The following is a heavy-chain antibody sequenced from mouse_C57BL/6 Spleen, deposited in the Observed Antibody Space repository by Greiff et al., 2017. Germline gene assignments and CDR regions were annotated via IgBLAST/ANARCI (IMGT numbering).Heavy chain of an antibody. V-gene: IGHV1-5*01. CDR3: TRSETYYSNYEGAMDY. CDR2: IYPGNSDT. Sequence: VQLQQSGTVLARPGASVKMSCKTSGYTFTSYWMHWVKQRPGQGLEWIGAIYPGNSDTSYNQKFKGKAKLTAVTSASTAYMELSSLTNEDSAVYYCTRSETYYSNYEGAMDYWGQGTSVTVSS. D-gene: IGHD2-5*01. CDR1: GYTFTSYW. J-gene: IGHJ4*01.